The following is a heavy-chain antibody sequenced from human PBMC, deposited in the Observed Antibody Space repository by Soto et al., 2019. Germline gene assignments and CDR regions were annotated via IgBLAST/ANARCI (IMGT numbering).Heavy chain of an antibody. CDR2: ISWNSGSI. CDR1: GFTFDDYA. D-gene: IGHD5-12*01. CDR3: AKGLPYSGYDSGYFDY. J-gene: IGHJ4*02. V-gene: IGHV3-9*01. Sequence: GGSLRLSCAASGFTFDDYAMHWVRQAPGKGLEWVSGISWNSGSIGYADSVKGRFTISRDNAKNSLYLQMNSLRAEDTALYYCAKGLPYSGYDSGYFDYWGQGTLVTVSS.